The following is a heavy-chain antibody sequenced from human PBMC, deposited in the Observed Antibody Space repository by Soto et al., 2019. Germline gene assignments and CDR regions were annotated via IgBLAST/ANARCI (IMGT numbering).Heavy chain of an antibody. Sequence: GGSLRLSCAASGFTFNNYVMSWVRQAPVKGLEWVSTISGSGGSTYYADSVKGRFTISRDSSKNTLYLQMNTLRAEDTAVYYCAGSQGYCSAGSCYSGAQFDYWGQGTLVTVSS. V-gene: IGHV3-23*01. CDR1: GFTFNNYV. J-gene: IGHJ4*02. CDR3: AGSQGYCSAGSCYSGAQFDY. CDR2: ISGSGGST. D-gene: IGHD2-15*01.